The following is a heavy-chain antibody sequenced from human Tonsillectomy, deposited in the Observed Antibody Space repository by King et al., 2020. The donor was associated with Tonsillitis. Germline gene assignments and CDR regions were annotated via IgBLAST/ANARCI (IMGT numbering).Heavy chain of an antibody. D-gene: IGHD1-14*01. Sequence: VQLVESGGGLVQPGRSLRLSCAASGFTFENYGMYWVRQAPGKGLEWVSSISWNSGSKGYADSVKGRFTISRDNAKSSLYLQMNSLRDEDTALYYCVKSFKAEAGPEEHFQYWGQGIVVTVSS. J-gene: IGHJ1*01. CDR2: ISWNSGSK. V-gene: IGHV3-9*01. CDR3: VKSFKAEAGPEEHFQY. CDR1: GFTFENYG.